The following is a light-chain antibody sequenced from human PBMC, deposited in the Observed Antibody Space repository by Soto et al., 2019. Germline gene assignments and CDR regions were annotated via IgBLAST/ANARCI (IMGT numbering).Light chain of an antibody. J-gene: IGLJ1*01. Sequence: QSVLTQPPSVSGAPGQRVTISCTGSSXNIGAGYDVHWYQQLPGTAPKLLIYGNSNRPSGVPDRFSGSKSGTSASLAITGIQAEDEADYYCQSYDSSLSGLYVFGTGTKVTVL. V-gene: IGLV1-40*01. CDR2: GNS. CDR3: QSYDSSLSGLYV. CDR1: SXNIGAGYD.